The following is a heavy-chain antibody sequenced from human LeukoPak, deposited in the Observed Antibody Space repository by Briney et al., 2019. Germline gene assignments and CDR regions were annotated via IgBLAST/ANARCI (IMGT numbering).Heavy chain of an antibody. Sequence: HPGGSLRLSCAASGFTFSSYSMTWVRQAPGKGLEWVSYISSSSSTIYYADSVKGRFTISRDNAKNSLYLQMNSLRAEDTAVYYCARDLGSDVDTAMVSRYGMDVWGQGTTVTVSS. CDR1: GFTFSSYS. V-gene: IGHV3-48*01. CDR3: ARDLGSDVDTAMVSRYGMDV. J-gene: IGHJ6*02. D-gene: IGHD5-18*01. CDR2: ISSSSSTI.